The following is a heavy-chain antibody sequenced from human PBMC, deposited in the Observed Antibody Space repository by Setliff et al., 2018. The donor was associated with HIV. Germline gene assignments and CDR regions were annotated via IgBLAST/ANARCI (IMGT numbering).Heavy chain of an antibody. V-gene: IGHV1-69*13. J-gene: IGHJ6*03. CDR3: ASDSPAARFEELEDHYYYFMDV. Sequence: GASVKVSCKASGGPFTSAFNWVRQVPGQGLEWMGGIIPIFGTANYAQNFGGRVTITADQSTTTSYFQLNSLRFEDTAIYYCASDSPAARFEELEDHYYYFMDVWGKGTTVTVSS. CDR1: GGPFTSA. D-gene: IGHD3-10*01. CDR2: IIPIFGTA.